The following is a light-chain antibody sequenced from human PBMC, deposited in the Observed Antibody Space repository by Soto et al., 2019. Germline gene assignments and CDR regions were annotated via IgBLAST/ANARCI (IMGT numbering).Light chain of an antibody. Sequence: LTQSPSTLSVSPGDRGTLSCRASQSVKSNLAWYQQKPGQAPRLLIYGASTRATGIPVRFSGSASGTEFTLTISSLQSEDFTVYYCQQYNKWPLTFGQGTKVDIK. CDR1: QSVKSN. CDR2: GAS. J-gene: IGKJ1*01. CDR3: QQYNKWPLT. V-gene: IGKV3-15*01.